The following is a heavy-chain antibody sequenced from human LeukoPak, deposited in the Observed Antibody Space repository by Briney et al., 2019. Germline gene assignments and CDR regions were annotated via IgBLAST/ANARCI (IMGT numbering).Heavy chain of an antibody. CDR2: IGTACDT. CDR1: GFTFSSYD. Sequence: GGSLRLSCAASGFTFSSYDMHWVRQATGKGLEWVSAIGTACDTYYPGSVKGRFTISTENAKNSMYLQMNSLRAGDTAVYYCARDWGGYMDVWGKGTTVTVSS. D-gene: IGHD3-16*01. V-gene: IGHV3-13*01. CDR3: ARDWGGYMDV. J-gene: IGHJ6*03.